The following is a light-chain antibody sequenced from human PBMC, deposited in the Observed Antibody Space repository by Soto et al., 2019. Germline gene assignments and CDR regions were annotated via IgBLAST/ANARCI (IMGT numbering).Light chain of an antibody. V-gene: IGKV3-20*01. CDR3: QQYGSSPLT. Sequence: IVLTQSPCTLSXXXWXXXTLXXXASQSVSSSYLAWYQQKPGQAPRLLMYGASSRATGTPDRFSGSGSGTDFTLTISRLEPEDFAVYYCQQYGSSPLTFGGGTKVDIK. CDR2: GAS. J-gene: IGKJ4*01. CDR1: QSVSSSY.